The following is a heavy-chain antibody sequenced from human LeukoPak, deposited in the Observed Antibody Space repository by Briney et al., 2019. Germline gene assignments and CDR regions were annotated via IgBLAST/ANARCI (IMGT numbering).Heavy chain of an antibody. Sequence: SETLSLTCAVYGGSFSGYYWSWIRQPPGKGLEWIGEINHSGSTNYNPSLKSRVTISVDTSKNQFSLKLSSVTAADTAVYYCARGVLWFGELEYYYYMDVWGKGTTVTISS. CDR1: GGSFSGYY. V-gene: IGHV4-34*01. CDR2: INHSGST. CDR3: ARGVLWFGELEYYYYMDV. J-gene: IGHJ6*03. D-gene: IGHD3-10*01.